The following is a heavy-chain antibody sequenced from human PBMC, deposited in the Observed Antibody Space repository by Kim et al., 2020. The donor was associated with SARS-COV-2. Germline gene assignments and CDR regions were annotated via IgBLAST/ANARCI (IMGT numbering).Heavy chain of an antibody. CDR3: AKALGIAAADDAFDI. Sequence: DPVKGRFTISRDNAKNSLDLQMNSLRAEDTALYYCAKALGIAAADDAFDIWGQGTMVTVSS. J-gene: IGHJ3*02. V-gene: IGHV3-9*01. D-gene: IGHD6-13*01.